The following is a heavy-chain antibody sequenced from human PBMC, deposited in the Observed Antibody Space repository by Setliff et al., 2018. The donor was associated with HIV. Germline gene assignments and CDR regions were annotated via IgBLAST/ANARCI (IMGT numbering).Heavy chain of an antibody. CDR3: ARGHYFKDV. J-gene: IGHJ6*02. CDR2: IRYDGSNK. Sequence: PGGSLRLSCAASGFSFSSYGMHWVRQAPGKGLEWVAFIRYDGSNKYHADSVKGRFTISRDNAKNSLYLQMNSLRAEDTAVYHCARGHYFKDVWGQGTTVTVSS. D-gene: IGHD3-22*01. CDR1: GFSFSSYG. V-gene: IGHV3-30*02.